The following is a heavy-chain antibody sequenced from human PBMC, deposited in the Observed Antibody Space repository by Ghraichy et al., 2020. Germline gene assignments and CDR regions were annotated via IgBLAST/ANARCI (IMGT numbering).Heavy chain of an antibody. D-gene: IGHD6-19*01. Sequence: GGSLRLSCAATGFTFSDYGRQWVRQAPGKGLEWVAVISYDGSNKYYADSVKGRFTISRDNSKNTLYLQMSSLRAEDTAVYYCAGRGSSGWYSLDYWGQGTLVTVYS. CDR1: GFTFSDYG. V-gene: IGHV3-30*03. CDR3: AGRGSSGWYSLDY. J-gene: IGHJ4*02. CDR2: ISYDGSNK.